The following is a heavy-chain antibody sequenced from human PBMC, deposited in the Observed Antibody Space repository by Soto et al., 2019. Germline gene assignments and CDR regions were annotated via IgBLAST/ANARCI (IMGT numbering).Heavy chain of an antibody. CDR3: ARDPFPDYGDSNWFDP. J-gene: IGHJ5*02. CDR2: IYYSRST. D-gene: IGHD4-17*01. V-gene: IGHV4-61*01. CDR1: GGSVSSGSYY. Sequence: QVQLQESGPGLVKPSETLSLTCTASGGSVSSGSYYWSWIRQPPGKGLEWIGYIYYSRSTNYNPSLDSRVTISVDTSKSQFSLKLSSVTAADTAVYYCARDPFPDYGDSNWFDPWGQGTPVTVSS.